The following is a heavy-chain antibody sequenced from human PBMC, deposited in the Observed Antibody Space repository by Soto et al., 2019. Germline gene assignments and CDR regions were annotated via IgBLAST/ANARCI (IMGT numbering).Heavy chain of an antibody. V-gene: IGHV4-59*01. CDR1: GGSISSYY. Sequence: SETLSLTCTVSGGSISSYYWSWIRQPPGKGLEWIGYIYYSGSTNYNPSLKSRVTISVDTSKNQFSLKLSSVTAADTAVYYCARDIRQLGWYDRFDPWGQGTLVTVSS. CDR2: IYYSGST. J-gene: IGHJ5*02. CDR3: ARDIRQLGWYDRFDP. D-gene: IGHD1-1*01.